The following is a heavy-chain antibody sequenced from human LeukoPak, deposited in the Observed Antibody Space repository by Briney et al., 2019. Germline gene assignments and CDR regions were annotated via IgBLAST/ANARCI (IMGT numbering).Heavy chain of an antibody. Sequence: GGSLRLSCAASGFXVSINYMSWVRQAPGKGLEWVSSISRSSSYIYYADSVKGRFTISRDNAKNSLYLQMNSLRAEDTAVYYCARESEYSSNAFDYWGQGTLVTVSS. CDR1: GFXVSINY. V-gene: IGHV3-21*01. J-gene: IGHJ4*02. CDR3: ARESEYSSNAFDY. CDR2: ISRSSSYI. D-gene: IGHD6-6*01.